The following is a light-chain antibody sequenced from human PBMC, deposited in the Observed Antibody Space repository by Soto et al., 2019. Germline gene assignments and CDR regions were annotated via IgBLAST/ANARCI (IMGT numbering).Light chain of an antibody. J-gene: IGKJ4*01. CDR2: ATS. Sequence: EIVMTQSPATLSVSPGESATLSCRASQGVSSSYLGWYQQKPGQAPRLLIYATSNRATGIPDRFSGSRSGAEFTLTINSLQSEDFAVYYCQPYNNWPLTFGGGTKVDI. V-gene: IGKV3D-15*01. CDR1: QGVSSSY. CDR3: QPYNNWPLT.